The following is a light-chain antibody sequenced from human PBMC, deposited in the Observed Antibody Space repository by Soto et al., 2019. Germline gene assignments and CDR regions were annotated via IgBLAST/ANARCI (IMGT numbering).Light chain of an antibody. V-gene: IGKV1-16*01. CDR2: GSS. Sequence: DIHMSQAPSALSPSVAARVTLTCRASQSISRHLNWYQQKPGRAPRLLIYGSSNLQGGVPSRFSGSASGTEFTLTVINLEADDFSTYNCQQYHRYSTFGQGTKVDI. J-gene: IGKJ1*01. CDR3: QQYHRYST. CDR1: QSISRH.